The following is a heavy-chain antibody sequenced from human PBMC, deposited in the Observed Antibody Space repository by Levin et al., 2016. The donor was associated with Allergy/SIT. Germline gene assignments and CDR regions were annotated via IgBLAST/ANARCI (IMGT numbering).Heavy chain of an antibody. Sequence: WIRQPPGKGLEWVSYISSSGSTIYYADSVKGRFTISRDNAKNSLYLQMNSLRAEDTAVYYCARVGQEQQLVPWDYYYYGMDVWGQGTTVTVSS. CDR3: ARVGQEQQLVPWDYYYYGMDV. CDR2: ISSSGSTI. V-gene: IGHV3-48*03. D-gene: IGHD6-13*01. J-gene: IGHJ6*02.